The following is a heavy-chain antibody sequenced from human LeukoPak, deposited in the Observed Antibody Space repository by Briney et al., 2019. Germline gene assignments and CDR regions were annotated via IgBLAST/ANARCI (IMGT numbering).Heavy chain of an antibody. CDR3: ARDYIGGWNDH. CDR2: ISYDAKSN. D-gene: IGHD3-16*01. V-gene: IGHV3-30*03. J-gene: IGHJ4*02. CDR1: GFTFSSYG. Sequence: GGSLRLSCVTSGFTFSSYGMHWVRQVPGKGLEWVAVISYDAKSNYHVDSVKGRFTISRDNAKNSVYLQMNSLRVEDTAVYFCARDYIGGWNDHWGQGTLVTVSS.